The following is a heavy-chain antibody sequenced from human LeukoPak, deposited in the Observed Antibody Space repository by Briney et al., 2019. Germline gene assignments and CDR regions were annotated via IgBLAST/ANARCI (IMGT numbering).Heavy chain of an antibody. V-gene: IGHV1-69*10. J-gene: IGHJ6*02. D-gene: IGHD2-2*01. Sequence: SVRVSCKASGGTFSSYTISGVPQAPGQGLEWMGRIIPILGIANYAQKFQGRVTITADKSTSTAYMELSSLRSEDTAVYYCARDSDIVVVPAALRHGGGMDVWGQGTTVTVSS. CDR2: IIPILGIA. CDR3: ARDSDIVVVPAALRHGGGMDV. CDR1: GGTFSSYT.